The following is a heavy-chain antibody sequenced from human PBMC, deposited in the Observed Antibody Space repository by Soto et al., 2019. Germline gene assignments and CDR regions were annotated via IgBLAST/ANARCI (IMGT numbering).Heavy chain of an antibody. CDR3: ARVGRKYDILTGYPKAHWFDP. CDR2: IYYSGST. CDR1: GASISSRDYY. V-gene: IGHV4-30-4*08. J-gene: IGHJ5*02. Sequence: SETLSLTCSVSGASISSRDYYWGWIRQTPGKGLEWIGYIYYSGSTYYNPSLKSRVTISVDTSKNQFSLKLSSVTAADTAVYYCARVGRKYDILTGYPKAHWFDPWGQGTLVTVSS. D-gene: IGHD3-9*01.